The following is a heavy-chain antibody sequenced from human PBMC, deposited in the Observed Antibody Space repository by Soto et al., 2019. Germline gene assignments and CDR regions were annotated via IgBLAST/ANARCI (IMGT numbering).Heavy chain of an antibody. V-gene: IGHV3-33*01. CDR1: GDSLSNYG. D-gene: IGHD3-16*01. Sequence: QVQLVESGGGVVQPGKSLRLSCVASGDSLSNYGMHWVRQAPGKGLEWVASIWHDGRYEFHADSVKGRFAISRDNSKNSLYLQMNSLRVEDTAMYYCVTEGGFHYDSTWGDFWGQGTLVTVSS. CDR3: VTEGGFHYDSTWGDF. J-gene: IGHJ4*02. CDR2: IWHDGRYE.